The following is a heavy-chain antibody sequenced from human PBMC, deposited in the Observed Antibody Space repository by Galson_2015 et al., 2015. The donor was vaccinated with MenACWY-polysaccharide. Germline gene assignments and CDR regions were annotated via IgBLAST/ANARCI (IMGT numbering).Heavy chain of an antibody. CDR2: ISGTGTI. Sequence: LRLSCAASGFTFTTYTLNWVRQAPGQGLEWVSSISGTGTIYFADSVKGRFTISRDNAKNSLYLQMNSLRADDTAVYYCAKGRAPSTYYGMDVWGQGTTVTVSS. CDR3: AKGRAPSTYYGMDV. J-gene: IGHJ6*02. CDR1: GFTFTTYT. V-gene: IGHV3-48*01. D-gene: IGHD2-2*01.